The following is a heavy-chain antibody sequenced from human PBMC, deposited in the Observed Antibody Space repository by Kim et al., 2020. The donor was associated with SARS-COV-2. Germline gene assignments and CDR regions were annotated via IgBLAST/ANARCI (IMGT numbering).Heavy chain of an antibody. CDR2: FDPKDGET. D-gene: IGHD1-20*01. CDR3: ATDGI. Sequence: FDPKDGETIYAQKFQGRVTMTEDTSTDTAYMELSSLRSEDTAVYYCATDGIWGQGTLVTVSS. V-gene: IGHV1-24*01. J-gene: IGHJ4*02.